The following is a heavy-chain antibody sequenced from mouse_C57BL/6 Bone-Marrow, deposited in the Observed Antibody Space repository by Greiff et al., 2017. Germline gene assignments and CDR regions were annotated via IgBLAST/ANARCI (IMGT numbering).Heavy chain of an antibody. CDR1: GFTFSSYG. J-gene: IGHJ4*01. CDR3: GRHREKGYAMDY. D-gene: IGHD3-3*01. CDR2: ISSGGSYT. V-gene: IGHV5-6*01. Sequence: EVKLVESGGDLVKPGGSLKLSCAASGFTFSSYGMSWVRQTPDKRLEWVATISSGGSYTYYPDSVKGRFTLSRDNAKNTLYLQMSSLKSEDTAMYYCGRHREKGYAMDYWGQGTSVTVSA.